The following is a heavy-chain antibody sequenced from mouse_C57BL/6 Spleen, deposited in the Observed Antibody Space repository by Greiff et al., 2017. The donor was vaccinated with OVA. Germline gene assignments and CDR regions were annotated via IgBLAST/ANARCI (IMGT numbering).Heavy chain of an antibody. CDR1: GYTFTDYN. J-gene: IGHJ3*01. Sequence: VQLQQSGPELVKPGASVKIPCKASGYTFTDYNMDWVKQSHGKSLEWIGDINPNNGGTIYNQKFKGKATLTVDKSSSTAYMELRSLTSEDTAVYYCARSYDGYQAWFAYWGQGTLVTVSA. CDR3: ARSYDGYQAWFAY. V-gene: IGHV1-18*01. D-gene: IGHD2-9*01. CDR2: INPNNGGT.